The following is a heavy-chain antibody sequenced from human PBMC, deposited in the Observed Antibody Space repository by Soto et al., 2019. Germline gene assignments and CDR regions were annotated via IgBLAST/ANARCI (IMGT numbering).Heavy chain of an antibody. V-gene: IGHV1-18*04. J-gene: IGHJ5*02. Sequence: ASVKVSCKASGYTFTSYGISWVRQAPGQGLEWMGWISAYNGNTNYAQKLQGRVTMTTDTSTSTAYMELRRLRSDDTALYYCARGSLSAVTNNWFDPWGQGTLVTVSS. D-gene: IGHD4-17*01. CDR2: ISAYNGNT. CDR1: GYTFTSYG. CDR3: ARGSLSAVTNNWFDP.